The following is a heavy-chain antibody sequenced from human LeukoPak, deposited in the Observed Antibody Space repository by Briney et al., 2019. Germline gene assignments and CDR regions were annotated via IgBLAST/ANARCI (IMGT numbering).Heavy chain of an antibody. CDR3: ARVGSRYGPPNS. V-gene: IGHV3-48*01. CDR1: GFNFRFYI. CDR2: ISSDAKTV. J-gene: IGHJ4*02. Sequence: PGGSLRLSCSAPGFNFRFYIMNWVRQAPGKGLEWISYISSDAKTVNYADSVKGRFTISRDNAKNSLYLQMNRLSADDTAVYYCARVGSRYGPPNSWGQGTLVTVSS. D-gene: IGHD5-18*01.